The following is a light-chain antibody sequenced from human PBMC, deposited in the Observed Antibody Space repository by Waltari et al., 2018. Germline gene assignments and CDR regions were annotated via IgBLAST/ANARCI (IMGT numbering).Light chain of an antibody. CDR1: NIGTTR. Sequence: SYRLTQPPSVSVAPGKTARISCGGDNIGTTRVPWYQHRPGQAPVLVIYLDSDRPSGVSERFSGSNSGNTATLTIIRVEVGDEADYYCQVCGTSCDHPVFGGGTKLTVL. CDR3: QVCGTSCDHPV. V-gene: IGLV3-21*04. CDR2: LDS. J-gene: IGLJ3*02.